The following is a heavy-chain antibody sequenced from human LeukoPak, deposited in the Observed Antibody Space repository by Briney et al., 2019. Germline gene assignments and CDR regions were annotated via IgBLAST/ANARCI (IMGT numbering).Heavy chain of an antibody. V-gene: IGHV4-34*01. CDR1: GGSFSGYY. D-gene: IGHD3-22*01. Sequence: SETLSLTCAVYGGSFSGYYWSWIRQPPGKGLEWIGEINHSGSTNYNPSLKSRVTISVDTSKNQFSLKLSPVTAADTAVYYCARMGYYYVRDYWGQGTLVTVSS. J-gene: IGHJ4*02. CDR2: INHSGST. CDR3: ARMGYYYVRDY.